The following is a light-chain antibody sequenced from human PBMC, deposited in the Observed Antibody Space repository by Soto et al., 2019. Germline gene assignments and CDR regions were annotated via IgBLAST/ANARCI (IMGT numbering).Light chain of an antibody. J-gene: IGKJ1*01. CDR3: QQYHYWWT. CDR2: RAS. Sequence: IAMTQSPATLSVSPGERATLSCRAGQTIYSNVAWYQQRPGQAPRLLIYRASTRATGVPARFSGSGSGTEFTLTISSMKSEDFAVDDCQQYHYWWTFGQGTKVDIK. V-gene: IGKV3-15*01. CDR1: QTIYSN.